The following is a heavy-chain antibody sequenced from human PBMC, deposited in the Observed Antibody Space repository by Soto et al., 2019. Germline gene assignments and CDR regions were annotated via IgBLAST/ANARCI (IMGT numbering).Heavy chain of an antibody. CDR1: GFTFSSYD. D-gene: IGHD2-21*02. Sequence: GGSLRLSCAASGFTFSSYDMHWVRRATGKGLEWVSAIGTAGDTYYPGSVKGRFTISRENAKNSLYLQMNSLRAEDTAVYYCARDLKSLHCGGDCYVAYYYYYGMDVWGQGTTVTVSS. CDR3: ARDLKSLHCGGDCYVAYYYYYGMDV. CDR2: IGTAGDT. V-gene: IGHV3-13*01. J-gene: IGHJ6*02.